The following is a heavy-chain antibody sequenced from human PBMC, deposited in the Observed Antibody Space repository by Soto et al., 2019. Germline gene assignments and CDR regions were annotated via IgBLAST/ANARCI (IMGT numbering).Heavy chain of an antibody. CDR2: IIPIFGTA. D-gene: IGHD4-4*01. CDR3: ARGHTGVTPGDY. J-gene: IGHJ4*02. V-gene: IGHV1-69*13. CDR1: GGTYSRYA. Sequence: SVNVSCKTSGGTYSRYAISWVRQAPGQGLEWMGGIIPIFGTANYAQKFQGRVTITADESTSTAYMELSSLRSEDTAVYYCARGHTGVTPGDYWGQGTLVTVSS.